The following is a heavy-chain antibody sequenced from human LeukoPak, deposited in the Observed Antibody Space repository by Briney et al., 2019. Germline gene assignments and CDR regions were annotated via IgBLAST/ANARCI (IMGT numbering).Heavy chain of an antibody. J-gene: IGHJ4*02. Sequence: SVKVSCKASGGTFSSYAISLVRQAPGQGLEWMGGIIPIFGPANYAQKFQGRVTITTDESTSTAYMELSSLRSEDTAVYYCARMYYYGSGSYSNSAHFDYWGQGTLVTVSS. CDR1: GGTFSSYA. CDR2: IIPIFGPA. D-gene: IGHD3-10*01. V-gene: IGHV1-69*05. CDR3: ARMYYYGSGSYSNSAHFDY.